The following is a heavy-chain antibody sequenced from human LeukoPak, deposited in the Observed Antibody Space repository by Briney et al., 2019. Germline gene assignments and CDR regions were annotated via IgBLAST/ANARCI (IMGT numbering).Heavy chain of an antibody. CDR3: AREPTVSYYYYYYMDV. CDR2: IYTSGST. J-gene: IGHJ6*03. D-gene: IGHD4-17*01. V-gene: IGHV4-4*07. CDR1: VGSLSSYY. Sequence: SETLSLTCTVSVGSLSSYYWTWIRQPAGKGLEGIGRIYTSGSTNYNPSLKSRVTMSLDKSKNQFSLKLSSVTAADTAVYYCAREPTVSYYYYYYMDVWGKGTTVTVSS.